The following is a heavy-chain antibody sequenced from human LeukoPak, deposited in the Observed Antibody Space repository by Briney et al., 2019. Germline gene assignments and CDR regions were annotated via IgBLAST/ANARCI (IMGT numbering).Heavy chain of an antibody. D-gene: IGHD3-3*01. CDR1: GYTFTNYD. CDR3: ATFGERITIFYGMDV. CDR2: MNPSSGNT. V-gene: IGHV1-8*01. J-gene: IGHJ6*02. Sequence: ASVKVSCKASGYTFTNYDINWVRQATGQGLEWMGWMNPSSGNTGYAQKFQGRVTMTRNTSISTAYMELSSLRSEDTAVYYCATFGERITIFYGMDVWGQGTTVTVSS.